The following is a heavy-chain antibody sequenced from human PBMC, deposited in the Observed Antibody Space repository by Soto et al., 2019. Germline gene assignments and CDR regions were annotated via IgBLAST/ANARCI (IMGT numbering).Heavy chain of an antibody. CDR2: ISGSGGST. CDR3: AKAVVEDEGDGEYDLDY. Sequence: GGSLRLSCAASGFTFSSYAMSWVRQAPGKGLEWVSAISGSGGSTYYADSVKDRFTITRDNSKNTVYLQMNSLRAEDTAVDYCAKAVVEDEGDGEYDLDYCGQGTLVTVSS. V-gene: IGHV3-23*01. CDR1: GFTFSSYA. J-gene: IGHJ4*02. D-gene: IGHD3-10*01.